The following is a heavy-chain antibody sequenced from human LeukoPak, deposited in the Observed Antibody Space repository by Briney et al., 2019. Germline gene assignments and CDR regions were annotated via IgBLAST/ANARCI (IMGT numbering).Heavy chain of an antibody. J-gene: IGHJ4*03. V-gene: IGHV3-30-3*01. CDR3: GRRTPTKWKFGSAVDN. Sequence: PGGSLRLSCEASGFKFFTYAMHWVRRAPGKGLEWVASISYDGSNKYYGDSVKGRFTISRDNSKNTVHLQLSSVRPDDAGVYFCGRRTPTKWKFGSAVDNWGQGTLVTVSS. CDR1: GFKFFTYA. CDR2: ISYDGSNK. D-gene: IGHD1-1*01.